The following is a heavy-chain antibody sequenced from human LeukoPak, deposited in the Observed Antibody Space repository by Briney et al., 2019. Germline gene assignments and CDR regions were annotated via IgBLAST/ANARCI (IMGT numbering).Heavy chain of an antibody. Sequence: ASVKVSCTASGGTFSSYAISWVRQAPGQGLEWMGGIIPIFGTANYAQKFQGRVAITADESTSTAYMELSSLRSEDTAVYYCASAYYVWDYGMDVWGKGTPVTVSS. D-gene: IGHD3-16*01. CDR1: GGTFSSYA. CDR3: ASAYYVWDYGMDV. V-gene: IGHV1-69*13. J-gene: IGHJ6*04. CDR2: IIPIFGTA.